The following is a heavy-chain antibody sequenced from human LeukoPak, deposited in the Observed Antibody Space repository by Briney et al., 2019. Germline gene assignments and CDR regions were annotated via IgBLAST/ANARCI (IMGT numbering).Heavy chain of an antibody. Sequence: GGSLRLSCAASGFTFDRSWMSWVRQAPGKGLEWVANIKQGGSEVYYVDSVEGRFTVSRDNAKNSLSLQMNSLRGEDTAVYYCVRALGSSSSDFWGQGTLVTVSS. V-gene: IGHV3-7*01. CDR1: GFTFDRSW. J-gene: IGHJ4*02. CDR2: IKQGGSEV. D-gene: IGHD6-6*01. CDR3: VRALGSSSSDF.